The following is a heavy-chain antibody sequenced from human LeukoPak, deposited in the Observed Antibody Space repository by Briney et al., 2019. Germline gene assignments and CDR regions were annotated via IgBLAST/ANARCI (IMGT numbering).Heavy chain of an antibody. CDR1: GYSFTPYW. CDR3: ARVVNLSFDY. CDR2: VYPGDSDT. V-gene: IGHV5-51*01. Sequence: GEPLKISCQGSGYSFTPYWIAWVRQVPGRALEWMGIVYPGDSDTRYSPSFEGQVTFSADKSINTAYLQWNSLKASDTAVYYCARVVNLSFDYWGQGTLVTASS. J-gene: IGHJ4*02. D-gene: IGHD2-15*01.